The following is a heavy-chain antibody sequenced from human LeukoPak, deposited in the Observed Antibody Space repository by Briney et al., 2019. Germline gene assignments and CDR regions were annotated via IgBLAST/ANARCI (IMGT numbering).Heavy chain of an antibody. V-gene: IGHV4-59*01. D-gene: IGHD3-3*01. CDR3: ARSAPYYDSWSGYYMGNILPLDY. CDR1: GGSISSYY. Sequence: PSETLSLTCTVSGGSISSYYWSWIRQPPGKGLEWIGYIYYSGSTNYNPSLKSRVTISVDTSKNQFSLKLSSVTAADTAVYYCARSAPYYDSWSGYYMGNILPLDYWGQGTLVTVSS. J-gene: IGHJ4*02. CDR2: IYYSGST.